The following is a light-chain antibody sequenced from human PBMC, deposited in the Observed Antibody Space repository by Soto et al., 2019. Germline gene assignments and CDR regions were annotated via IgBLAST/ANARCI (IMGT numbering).Light chain of an antibody. CDR3: QQYHNWPA. J-gene: IGKJ1*01. CDR2: GAA. V-gene: IGKV3-15*01. CDR1: QRVFSS. Sequence: EIVLTQSPATLSVSPGERATLSSRASQRVFSSLAWFQQKPGQAPRLLIYGAATRATGIPARISGSGSGTEDSLTTSSLQSEDFAVYYCQQYHNWPAFGQGTKVEIK.